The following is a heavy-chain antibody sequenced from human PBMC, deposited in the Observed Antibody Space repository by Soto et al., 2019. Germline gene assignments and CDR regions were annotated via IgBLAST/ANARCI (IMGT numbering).Heavy chain of an antibody. Sequence: GGSLRLSCAASGFTFSSYGMHWVRQAPGKGLEWVAVIWYDGSNKYYADSVKGRFTISRDNSKNTLYLQMNSLRAEDTAVYYCARDTWGIAAAGTGEFDYWGQGTLVTVSS. CDR1: GFTFSSYG. V-gene: IGHV3-33*01. CDR2: IWYDGSNK. D-gene: IGHD6-13*01. CDR3: ARDTWGIAAAGTGEFDY. J-gene: IGHJ4*02.